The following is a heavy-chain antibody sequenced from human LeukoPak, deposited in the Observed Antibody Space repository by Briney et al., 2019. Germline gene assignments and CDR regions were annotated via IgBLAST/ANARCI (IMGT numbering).Heavy chain of an antibody. V-gene: IGHV3-48*03. CDR3: ARGIDLDYYDSSGHFDY. D-gene: IGHD3-22*01. J-gene: IGHJ4*02. Sequence: PGGSLRLSCAASGFTFSSYEMNWVRQAPGKGLEWVSYISSSGSTIYYADSVKGRFTISRDNAKNSLYLQMNSLRAEDTAVYYCARGIDLDYYDSSGHFDYWGQETLVTVSS. CDR2: ISSSGSTI. CDR1: GFTFSSYE.